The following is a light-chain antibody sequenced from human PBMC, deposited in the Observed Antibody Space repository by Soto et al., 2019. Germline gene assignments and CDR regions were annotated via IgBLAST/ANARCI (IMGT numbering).Light chain of an antibody. V-gene: IGKV1-13*02. CDR2: DAS. CDR3: QQYNTYSQT. CDR1: QDIKTY. Sequence: AIQLTQSPSSLSASVGDRVSITCRASQDIKTYLAWYQQKPGKAPKLLIYDASNLEGGVPSRFSGTGSGTEFTLTISSLQPEDFATYYCQQYNTYSQTFGQGTKVEI. J-gene: IGKJ1*01.